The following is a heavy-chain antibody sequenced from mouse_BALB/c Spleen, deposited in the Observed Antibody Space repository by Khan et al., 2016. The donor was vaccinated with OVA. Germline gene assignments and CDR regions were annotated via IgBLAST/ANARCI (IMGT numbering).Heavy chain of an antibody. D-gene: IGHD3-1*01. J-gene: IGHJ3*01. CDR2: IRYDGNS. Sequence: EVKLLESGPGLVKPSQSLSLTCSVTGYSITSGYFWNWILQFPGNKLEWMGYIRYDGNSNYNPSLKNRISITRDTSKNQFFLKLNSVTPEDTATYYCARGGSSGPAWFAYWGQGTLVTVSA. V-gene: IGHV3-6*02. CDR3: ARGGSSGPAWFAY. CDR1: GYSITSGYF.